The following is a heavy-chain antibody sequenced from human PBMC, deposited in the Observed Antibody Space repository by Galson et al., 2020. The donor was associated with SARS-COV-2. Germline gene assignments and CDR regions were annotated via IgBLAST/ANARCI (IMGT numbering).Heavy chain of an antibody. V-gene: IGHV1-69*13. CDR2: FIHVFHAA. Sequence: SVKVSCRAPGGTFSSYDVNWVRQAPGQGLEWMGGFIHVFHAATYAQKFQGRVTITADEPTTTAYMELTSLKSDDTAVYFCVRGEVQTLDYWGQGTLVTVSS. CDR3: VRGEVQTLDY. CDR1: GGTFSSYD. D-gene: IGHD1-1*01. J-gene: IGHJ4*02.